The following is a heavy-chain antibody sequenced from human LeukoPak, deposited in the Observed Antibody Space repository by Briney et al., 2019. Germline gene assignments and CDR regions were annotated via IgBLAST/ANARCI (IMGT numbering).Heavy chain of an antibody. D-gene: IGHD5-18*01. V-gene: IGHV4-61*01. Sequence: SETPSLTCDVSGVSINTCCYYWTWIRQPPGKGLEWIGYKYYSGSTRYNSSLRSRLTISLDSSKNQFSLRLTSVTAADTAVYYCARGRSYGFDFDSWGPGTLVIVSS. CDR1: GVSINTCCYY. CDR2: KYYSGST. CDR3: ARGRSYGFDFDS. J-gene: IGHJ4*02.